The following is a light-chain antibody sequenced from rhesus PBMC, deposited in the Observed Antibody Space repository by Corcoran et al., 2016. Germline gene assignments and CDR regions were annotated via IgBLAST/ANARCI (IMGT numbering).Light chain of an antibody. J-gene: IGLJ1*01. Sequence: QAAPTQSPSVSGSPGQSVTISCTGTSSDIGGYNRVSWYQQPPGKAPKLMIYEVSKRPSGVSDRFSGSKYGNTASLTISGLQAEDAGDSYWSSYASSNTCIFGAGTRLTVL. CDR1: SSDIGGYNR. CDR2: EVS. V-gene: IGLV2-13*03. CDR3: SSYASSNTCI.